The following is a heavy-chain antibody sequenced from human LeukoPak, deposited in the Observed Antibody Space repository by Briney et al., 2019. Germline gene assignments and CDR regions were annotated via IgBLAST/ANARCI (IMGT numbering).Heavy chain of an antibody. D-gene: IGHD6-19*01. Sequence: SVKVSCKASGGTFSSYAISWVRQAPGQGLEWMGRIIPIFGTANYEQKFQGRVTITTDESTSTAYVELSSLRSEDTAVYYCARGPRYSSGWYVGDWGQGTLVTVSS. CDR2: IIPIFGTA. V-gene: IGHV1-69*05. CDR3: ARGPRYSSGWYVGD. CDR1: GGTFSSYA. J-gene: IGHJ4*02.